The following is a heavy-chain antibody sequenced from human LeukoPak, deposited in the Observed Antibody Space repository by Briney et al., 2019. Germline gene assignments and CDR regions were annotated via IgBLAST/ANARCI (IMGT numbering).Heavy chain of an antibody. J-gene: IGHJ5*02. CDR1: GYTFTSSA. CDR2: INAGNGNT. V-gene: IGHV1-3*01. D-gene: IGHD3-22*01. CDR3: ARLTYYYDSSGQNWFDP. Sequence: ASVKVSCKASGYTFTSSAMHWVRQAPGHRLEWMGWINAGNGNTKYSQKFQGRVTITRDTSASTAYMELSSLRSEDTAVYYCARLTYYYDSSGQNWFDPWGQGTLVTVSS.